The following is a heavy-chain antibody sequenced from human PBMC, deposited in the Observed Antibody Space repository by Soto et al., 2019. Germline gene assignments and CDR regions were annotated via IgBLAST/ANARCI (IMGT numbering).Heavy chain of an antibody. D-gene: IGHD4-17*01. Sequence: LSLTCAASGFTFSSYGMHWVRQAPGKGLEWVAVISYDGSNKYYADSVKGRFTISRDNSKNTLYLQMNSLRAEDTAVYYCAKEKGSGYGDYKYYYYYGMDVWGQGTTVTVSS. CDR1: GFTFSSYG. J-gene: IGHJ6*02. CDR3: AKEKGSGYGDYKYYYYYGMDV. V-gene: IGHV3-30*18. CDR2: ISYDGSNK.